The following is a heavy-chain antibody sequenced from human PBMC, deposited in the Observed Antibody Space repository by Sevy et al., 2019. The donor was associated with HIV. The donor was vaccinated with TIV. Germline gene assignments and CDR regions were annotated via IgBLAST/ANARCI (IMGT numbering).Heavy chain of an antibody. CDR2: IKSKTDGGTK. D-gene: IGHD4-17*01. CDR3: TTEGGDHGDPDAFDI. CDR1: GFTFSNAW. J-gene: IGHJ3*02. V-gene: IGHV3-15*01. Sequence: GGSLRLSCAASGFTFSNAWMSWVRQAPGKGLEWVGRIKSKTDGGTKDYAAPVKGSFTISRDDSKNTLYLQMNSLKTEDTAVYYCTTEGGDHGDPDAFDIWGQGTMVTVSS.